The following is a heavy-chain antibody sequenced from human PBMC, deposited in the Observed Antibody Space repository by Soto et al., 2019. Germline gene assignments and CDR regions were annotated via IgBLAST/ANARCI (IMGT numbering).Heavy chain of an antibody. CDR2: FSGGSGTT. CDR1: GFTLGPYG. D-gene: IGHD1-1*01. Sequence: VQLLESGGGLVQPGGYLRLSCVVSGFTLGPYGATWVRQVPGKGLEWVSGFSGGSGTTPHRDSVEGRFTIPGHDPRSTVYLKMNSLGVDDTAVYYCTRWNGYGDHWGRGTLVTVSS. V-gene: IGHV3-23*01. J-gene: IGHJ4*02. CDR3: TRWNGYGDH.